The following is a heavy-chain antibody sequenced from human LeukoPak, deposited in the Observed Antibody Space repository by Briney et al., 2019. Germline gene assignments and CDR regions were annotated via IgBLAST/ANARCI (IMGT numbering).Heavy chain of an antibody. CDR3: ARDFVVVVPAAMRFYYYYGMDV. V-gene: IGHV3-33*01. CDR1: GFAFSAYG. Sequence: PGGSLRLSCAGSGFAFSAYGMHWVRQAPGKGLEWVALIWHDGTNEKYADSVKGRFTISRDNAKNSLYLQMNSLRAEDTAVYYCARDFVVVVPAAMRFYYYYGMDVWGQGTTVTVSS. CDR2: IWHDGTNE. D-gene: IGHD2-2*01. J-gene: IGHJ6*02.